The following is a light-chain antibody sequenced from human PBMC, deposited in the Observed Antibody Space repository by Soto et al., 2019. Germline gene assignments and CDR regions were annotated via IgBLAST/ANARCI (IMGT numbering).Light chain of an antibody. CDR2: DVS. Sequence: DIQMTQSPSTLSASVGDRVTITCRASQTLSRWLAWYQQKPGKAPKLLIYDVSSLESGVPSRFSGSGSGTVFPLTISSLHPDDFATYYCQQYNSSLWTFGQGTKVEIK. CDR1: QTLSRW. V-gene: IGKV1-5*01. CDR3: QQYNSSLWT. J-gene: IGKJ1*01.